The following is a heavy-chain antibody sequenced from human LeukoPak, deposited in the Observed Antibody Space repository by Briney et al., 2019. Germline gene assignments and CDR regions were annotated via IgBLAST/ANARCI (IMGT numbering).Heavy chain of an antibody. D-gene: IGHD3-3*01. CDR3: ARGGGPDFWSGYFSYYYYMDV. CDR1: GYSISSGYY. Sequence: PSETLYLTCTVSGYSISSGYYWGWIRQPPGKGLEWIGSIYHSGRTYYNPSLKSRVTISVDTSKNQFSLKLSSVTAADTAVYYCARGGGPDFWSGYFSYYYYMDVWGKGTTVTVSS. J-gene: IGHJ6*03. CDR2: IYHSGRT. V-gene: IGHV4-38-2*02.